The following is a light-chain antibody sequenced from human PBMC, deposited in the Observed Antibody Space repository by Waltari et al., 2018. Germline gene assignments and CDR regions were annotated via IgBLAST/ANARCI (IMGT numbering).Light chain of an antibody. CDR2: EVT. V-gene: IGLV2-8*01. Sequence: QSALTQPPSASGSPGQSVTLSCTGTISDVGDYVSWYQQHPGKAPKLMISEVTKRPSGVPDRFSGSKSGNTASLTVSGLQAEDEADYYCSSYAGSNNLVFGGGTKLTVL. CDR3: SSYAGSNNLV. CDR1: ISDVGDY. J-gene: IGLJ2*01.